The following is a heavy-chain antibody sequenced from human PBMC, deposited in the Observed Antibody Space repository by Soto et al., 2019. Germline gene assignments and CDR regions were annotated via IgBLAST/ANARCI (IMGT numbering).Heavy chain of an antibody. CDR1: GYTLTELS. CDR2: FDPEDGET. Sequence: ASVKVSCKVSGYTLTELSMHWVRQAPGKGLEWMGGFDPEDGETIYAQEFQGRVTMTEDTSTDTAYMELSSLRSEDTAVYYCATVFTVTTQAGVYYYGMDVWGQGTTVTVSS. D-gene: IGHD4-17*01. V-gene: IGHV1-24*01. J-gene: IGHJ6*02. CDR3: ATVFTVTTQAGVYYYGMDV.